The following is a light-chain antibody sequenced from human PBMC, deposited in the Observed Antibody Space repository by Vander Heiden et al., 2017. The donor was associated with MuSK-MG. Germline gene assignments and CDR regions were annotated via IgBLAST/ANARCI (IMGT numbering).Light chain of an antibody. J-gene: IGKJ1*01. Sequence: VMTQSPLSLPVTLGQPASISCRSSQSLVHSDGNTYLNWFQQRPGQSPRRLIYKVSNRDSGVPDRFSGSGSGTDFTLKISRVEAEDVGVYYCMQSIHWPWTFGQGTKVEIK. CDR2: KVS. CDR3: MQSIHWPWT. CDR1: QSLVHSDGNTY. V-gene: IGKV2-30*02.